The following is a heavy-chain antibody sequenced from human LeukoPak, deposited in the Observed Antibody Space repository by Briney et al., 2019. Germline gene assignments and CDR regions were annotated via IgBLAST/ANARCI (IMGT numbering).Heavy chain of an antibody. CDR2: MNPNSGNT. V-gene: IGHV1-8*02. CDR3: ARDVTYSGSYYWFDP. CDR1: GYSFTSYD. Sequence: GESLKISCKGSGYSFTSYDINWVRQATGQGLEWMGWMNPNSGNTGYAQKFQGRVTMTRNTSISTAYMELSSLRSEDTAVYYCARDVTYSGSYYWFDPWGQGTLVTVSS. D-gene: IGHD1-26*01. J-gene: IGHJ5*02.